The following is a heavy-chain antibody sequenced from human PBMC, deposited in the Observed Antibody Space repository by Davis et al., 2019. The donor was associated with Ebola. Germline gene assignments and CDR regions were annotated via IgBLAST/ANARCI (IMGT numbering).Heavy chain of an antibody. D-gene: IGHD1-20*01. CDR2: INSDGTTT. CDR3: ATAWGADNSIGDF. J-gene: IGHJ4*02. V-gene: IGHV3-74*01. Sequence: HTSGSLRLSCEASGFTFSSYSMQWVRQVPGKGLVWVSRINSDGTTTNYADSVRGRFTISRDNAKNTLYLQMNSLTAEDTAVYYCATAWGADNSIGDFWGQGSLVTVSS. CDR1: GFTFSSYS.